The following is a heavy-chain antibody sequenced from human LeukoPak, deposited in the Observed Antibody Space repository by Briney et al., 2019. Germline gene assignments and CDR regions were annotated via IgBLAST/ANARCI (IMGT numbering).Heavy chain of an antibody. V-gene: IGHV3-48*04. CDR2: ISSSGSTI. CDR1: GFTSSSYG. CDR3: ARLSAMLRGPEPIYYFDY. D-gene: IGHD3-10*01. Sequence: GGSLRLSCAASGFTSSSYGMSWVRQAPGKGLEWVSYISSSGSTIYYADSVKGRFTISRDNAKNSLYLQMNSLRAEDTAVYYCARLSAMLRGPEPIYYFDYWGQGTLVTVSS. J-gene: IGHJ4*01.